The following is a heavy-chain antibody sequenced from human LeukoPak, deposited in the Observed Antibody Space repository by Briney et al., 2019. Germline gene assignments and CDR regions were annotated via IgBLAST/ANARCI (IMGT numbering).Heavy chain of an antibody. CDR1: GFTFSSYS. CDR3: ARDLTVENDY. Sequence: PGGSLRLSCAASGFTFSSYSKNWDRQAPGKGLEWVSSISSSSSYIYYADSVKGRFTISRDNAKNSLYLQMNSLRAEDTAVYYCARDLTVENDYWGQGTLVTVSS. D-gene: IGHD4-17*01. J-gene: IGHJ4*02. CDR2: ISSSSSYI. V-gene: IGHV3-21*01.